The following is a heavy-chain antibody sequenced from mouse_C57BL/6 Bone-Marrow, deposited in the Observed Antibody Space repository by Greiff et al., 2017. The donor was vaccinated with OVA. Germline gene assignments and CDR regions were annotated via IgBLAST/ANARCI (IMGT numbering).Heavy chain of an antibody. CDR2: INPNNGGT. V-gene: IGHV1-26*01. J-gene: IGHJ2*01. CDR1: GYTFTDYY. D-gene: IGHD2-4*01. CDR3: ARRIYYDYDYFDY. Sequence: EVQLQQSGPELVKPGASVKISCKASGYTFTDYYMNWVKQSHGQSLEWIGDINPNNGGTSYNQKFKGKATLTVDKSSSTAYMELRSLTSEDSAVYYCARRIYYDYDYFDYWGQGTTRTVSS.